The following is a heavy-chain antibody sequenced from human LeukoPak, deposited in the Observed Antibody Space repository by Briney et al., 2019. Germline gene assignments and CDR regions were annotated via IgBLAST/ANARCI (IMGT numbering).Heavy chain of an antibody. CDR1: GYSFTSYW. D-gene: IGHD2-2*01. J-gene: IGHJ3*02. V-gene: IGHV5-51*01. CDR2: IYPGDSDT. Sequence: GESLKISCKGSGYSFTSYWIGWVRQMPGKGLEWMGIIYPGDSDTRHSPSFQGQVTISADKSISTAYLQWSSLKASDTAMYYCARHGCSSTSCFVIWGQGTMVTVSS. CDR3: ARHGCSSTSCFVI.